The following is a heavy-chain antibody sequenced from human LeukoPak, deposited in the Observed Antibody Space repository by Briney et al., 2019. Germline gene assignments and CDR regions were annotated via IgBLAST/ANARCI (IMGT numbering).Heavy chain of an antibody. Sequence: GGSLRLSCAASGFTFSSYGMHWVRQAPGKGLEWVAVISYDGSNKYYADSVKGRFTISRDNSQHTLYLQMNSLRAEDTAVYYCARDGREQLVFYYYYMDVWGKGTTVTVSS. CDR2: ISYDGSNK. V-gene: IGHV3-30*03. J-gene: IGHJ6*03. CDR3: ARDGREQLVFYYYYMDV. D-gene: IGHD6-13*01. CDR1: GFTFSSYG.